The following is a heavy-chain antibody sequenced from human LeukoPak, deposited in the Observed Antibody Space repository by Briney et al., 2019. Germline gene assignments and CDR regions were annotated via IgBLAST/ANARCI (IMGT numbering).Heavy chain of an antibody. CDR2: ISSSSSAI. J-gene: IGHJ2*01. CDR3: AIYGPFDL. V-gene: IGHV3-48*04. Sequence: GGSLRLSCAASGFTFSTYNMNWVRQAPGKGLEWVSFISSSSSAIYYADSVKGRFTVSRDNAKKSLYLQMNSLRAEDTAVYYCAIYGPFDLWGRGTLVTVSS. CDR1: GFTFSTYN. D-gene: IGHD2-2*02.